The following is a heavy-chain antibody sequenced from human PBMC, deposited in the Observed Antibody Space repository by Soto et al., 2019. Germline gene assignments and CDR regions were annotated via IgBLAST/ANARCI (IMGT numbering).Heavy chain of an antibody. CDR2: INHSGST. CDR3: ARRMIIAVARSHAFDI. CDR1: GGSFSGYY. J-gene: IGHJ3*02. Sequence: SETLSLTCAVYGGSFSGYYWSWIRQPPGKGLEWIGEINHSGSTNYNPSLKSRVTISVDTSKNQFSLKLSSVTAADTAVYYCARRMIIAVARSHAFDIWGQGTMVTVSS. D-gene: IGHD6-19*01. V-gene: IGHV4-34*01.